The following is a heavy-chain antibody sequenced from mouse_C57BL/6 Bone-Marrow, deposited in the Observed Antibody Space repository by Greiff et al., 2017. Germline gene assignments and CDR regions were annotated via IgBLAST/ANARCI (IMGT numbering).Heavy chain of an antibody. CDR1: GYSITSGYS. Sequence: EVQLQESGPGLVKPSQSLSLTCSVTGYSITSGYSWNWIRQFPGNKLEWMGYISYAGSNNYNHTLKNRISITRSTSKNQFFLELNAVTTEDTATYYCAREGYYCDYWGQGTTLTVSS. CDR2: ISYAGSN. J-gene: IGHJ2*01. CDR3: AREGYYCDY. V-gene: IGHV3-6*01.